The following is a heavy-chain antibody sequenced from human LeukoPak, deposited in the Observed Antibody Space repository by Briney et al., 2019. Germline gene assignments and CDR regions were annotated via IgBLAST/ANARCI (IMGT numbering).Heavy chain of an antibody. CDR2: ISSNGGST. CDR3: VKAGQWFGELSAFDI. V-gene: IGHV3-64D*06. D-gene: IGHD3-10*01. J-gene: IGHJ3*02. Sequence: GGSLRLSCSASGITFSSYAMHWVRQAPGKGLEYGSAISSNGGSTYYADSVKGRFTISRDNSKNTLYLQMSSLRAEDTAVYYCVKAGQWFGELSAFDIWGQGTMVTVSS. CDR1: GITFSSYA.